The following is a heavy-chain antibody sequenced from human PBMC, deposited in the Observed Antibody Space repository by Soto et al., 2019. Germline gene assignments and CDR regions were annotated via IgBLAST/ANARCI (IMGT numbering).Heavy chain of an antibody. CDR3: ARDRAATSPGPEYYFDY. CDR2: IKEDGSEK. D-gene: IGHD6-13*01. Sequence: EVQLVESGGGLVQPGGSLRLSCAASGFTFSSYWMTWVRQAPGKGLEWVANIKEDGSEKYYVDSVRGRFTISRDNAKNSLDLQMNSLRAEDTAVYYCARDRAATSPGPEYYFDYCGQGTLVTVSS. V-gene: IGHV3-7*01. CDR1: GFTFSSYW. J-gene: IGHJ4*02.